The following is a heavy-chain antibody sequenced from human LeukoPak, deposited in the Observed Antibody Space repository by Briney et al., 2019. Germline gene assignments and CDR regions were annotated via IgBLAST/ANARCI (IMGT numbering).Heavy chain of an antibody. D-gene: IGHD4-17*01. V-gene: IGHV1-46*01. CDR3: ARDPPPQYGDSYMMDY. Sequence: ASVKVSCKASGYTFTSYYMHWVRQAPGQGLEWMGIINPSGGSTSYAQKFQGRVPMTRDMSTSTVYMELSSLRSEDTAVYYCARDPPPQYGDSYMMDYWGQGTLVTVSS. CDR1: GYTFTSYY. CDR2: INPSGGST. J-gene: IGHJ4*02.